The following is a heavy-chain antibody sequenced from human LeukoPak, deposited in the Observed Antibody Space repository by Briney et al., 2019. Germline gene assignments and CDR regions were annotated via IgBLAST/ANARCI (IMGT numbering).Heavy chain of an antibody. J-gene: IGHJ4*02. V-gene: IGHV3-15*01. D-gene: IGHD2-15*01. CDR3: TTQSRYCSGGSCLKTDY. CDR1: GFTFSNAW. Sequence: GGSLRLSCAASGFTFSNAWMSWVRQAPGKGLEWVGRIKSKTDGGTTDYAAPVKGRFTISRDDSKNTLYLQMNSLKTEDTAVYYCTTQSRYCSGGSCLKTDYWGQGTLVTVSS. CDR2: IKSKTDGGTT.